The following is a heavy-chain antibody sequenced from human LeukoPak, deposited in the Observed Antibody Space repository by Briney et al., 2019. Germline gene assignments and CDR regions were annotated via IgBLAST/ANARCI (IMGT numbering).Heavy chain of an antibody. D-gene: IGHD2-21*02. CDR3: TTRVVTTNDN. Sequence: RGSLRLSCSASGFTFKKAWMNWVRQAPGKGLEWVGRIKTTAEGATIDYPAPVKGRFTVSRDDSKNTLYLQMNDLKTEDTAVYYCTTRVVTTNDNWGQGTLVTVSS. CDR1: GFTFKKAW. CDR2: IKTTAEGATI. J-gene: IGHJ4*02. V-gene: IGHV3-15*01.